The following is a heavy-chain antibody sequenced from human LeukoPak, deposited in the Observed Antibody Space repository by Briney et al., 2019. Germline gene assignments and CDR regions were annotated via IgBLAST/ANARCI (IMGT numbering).Heavy chain of an antibody. V-gene: IGHV3-15*01. Sequence: NPGGSLRLSCAASGFTFSNAWMSWVRQAPGKGLEWVGRIKSKTDGGTTDYAVPVKGRFTISRDDSKNTLYLQMNSLKTEDTAVYYCTTVRSWIQLWYDYWGQGTLVTVSS. J-gene: IGHJ4*02. CDR2: IKSKTDGGTT. CDR1: GFTFSNAW. D-gene: IGHD5-18*01. CDR3: TTVRSWIQLWYDY.